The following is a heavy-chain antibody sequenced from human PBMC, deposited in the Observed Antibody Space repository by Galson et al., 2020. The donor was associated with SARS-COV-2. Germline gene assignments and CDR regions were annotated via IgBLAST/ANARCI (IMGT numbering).Heavy chain of an antibody. D-gene: IGHD4-17*01. V-gene: IGHV1-24*01. CDR3: ATGPPYGDYRWFDP. J-gene: IGHJ5*02. CDR2: FDPEDGET. Sequence: ASVKVSCKVSGYTLTELSMHWVRQAPGKGLEWMGGFDPEDGETIYAQKFQGRVTMTEDTSTYTAYMELSSLRSEDTAVYYCATGPPYGDYRWFDPWGQGTLVTVSS. CDR1: GYTLTELS.